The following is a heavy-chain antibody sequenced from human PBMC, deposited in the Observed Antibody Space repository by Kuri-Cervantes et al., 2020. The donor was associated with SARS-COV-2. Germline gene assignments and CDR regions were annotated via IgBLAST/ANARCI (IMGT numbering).Heavy chain of an antibody. D-gene: IGHD5-12*01. CDR1: GGSISSYY. CDR2: IYYSGST. CDR3: AREPPGWLRNSGENWYFDL. V-gene: IGHV4-59*01. J-gene: IGHJ2*01. Sequence: SETLSLTCTVSGGSISSYYWSWIRQLPGKGLEWIGYIYYSGSTNYNPSLKSRVTISVDTSKNQFSLKLSSVTAADTAVYYCAREPPGWLRNSGENWYFDLWGRGTLVTVSS.